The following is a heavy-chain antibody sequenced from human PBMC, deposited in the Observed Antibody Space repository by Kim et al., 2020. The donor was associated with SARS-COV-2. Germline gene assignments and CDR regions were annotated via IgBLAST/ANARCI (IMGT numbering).Heavy chain of an antibody. CDR2: ISSSGYTV. V-gene: IGHV3-11*01. CDR1: GFSFSDYY. J-gene: IGHJ6*02. Sequence: GGSLRLSCAASGFSFSDYYMSWIRQAPGKGLEWVSYISSSGYTVYYADSVKGLYTITRDNAKNSRYLQINSLRAEDTALYYCARDMGSETYYTRSFYYYAMCVWGQRTTISLSS. CDR3: ARDMGSETYYTRSFYYYAMCV. D-gene: IGHD3-10*01.